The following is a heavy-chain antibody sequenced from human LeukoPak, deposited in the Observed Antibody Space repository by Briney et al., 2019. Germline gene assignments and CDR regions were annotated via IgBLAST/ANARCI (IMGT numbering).Heavy chain of an antibody. CDR1: GGSFSGYY. J-gene: IGHJ5*02. D-gene: IGHD3-10*01. Sequence: SETLSLTCAVYGGSFSGYYGSWLRQPPGKGREWVGEINHSGSTNYNPSLKSRVTISVDTSKNQFSLKLSSVTAADTAVYYCARGRLHILLWFGELRNNWFDHWGQGTLVTVSS. V-gene: IGHV4-34*01. CDR2: INHSGST. CDR3: ARGRLHILLWFGELRNNWFDH.